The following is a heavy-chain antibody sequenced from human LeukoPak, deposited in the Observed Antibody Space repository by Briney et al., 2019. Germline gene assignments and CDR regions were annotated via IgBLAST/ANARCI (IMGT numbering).Heavy chain of an antibody. Sequence: SETLSLTCTVSGGSISSYYWSWIRQPPGKGLEWIGYIYYSGSTNYNPSLKSRVTISVDTSKNQFSLKLSSVTAADTAVYYCAREYRSSWYLNWFDPWGQGTLVTVSS. CDR2: IYYSGST. V-gene: IGHV4-59*12. J-gene: IGHJ5*02. CDR3: AREYRSSWYLNWFDP. D-gene: IGHD6-13*01. CDR1: GGSISSYY.